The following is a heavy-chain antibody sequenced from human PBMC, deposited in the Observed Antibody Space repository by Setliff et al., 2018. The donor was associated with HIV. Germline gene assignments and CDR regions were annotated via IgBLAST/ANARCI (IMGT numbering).Heavy chain of an antibody. D-gene: IGHD3-22*01. CDR1: GYTFTSYG. V-gene: IGHV1-18*01. CDR2: ISAHNGKT. Sequence: ASVKVSCKASGYTFTSYGISWVRQAPGQGLEWMGWISAHNGKTNNAQKLQGRVTMTTDTSTSTAYMELRSLRSDDTAVYYCARIRSWYDSSGYSDYWGQGTLVT. CDR3: ARIRSWYDSSGYSDY. J-gene: IGHJ4*02.